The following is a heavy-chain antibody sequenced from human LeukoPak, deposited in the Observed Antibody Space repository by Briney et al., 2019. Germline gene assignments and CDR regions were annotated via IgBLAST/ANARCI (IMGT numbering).Heavy chain of an antibody. CDR3: ASAYCGGDCYSFDAFDI. CDR1: GGTFSSYA. J-gene: IGHJ3*02. D-gene: IGHD2-21*02. Sequence: SVKVSCKASGGTFSSYAISWVRQAPGQGLEWMGGIIPIFGTGNYAQKFQGRVTITADKSTSTAYMELSGLRSEDTAVYYCASAYCGGDCYSFDAFDIWGQGTVVTVSS. V-gene: IGHV1-69*06. CDR2: IIPIFGTG.